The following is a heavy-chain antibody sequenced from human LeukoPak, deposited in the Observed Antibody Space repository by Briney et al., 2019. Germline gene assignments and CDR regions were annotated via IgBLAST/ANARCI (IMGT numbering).Heavy chain of an antibody. D-gene: IGHD6-13*01. CDR3: ARGRSSSWYDY. CDR1: GGSISSYY. Sequence: PSDTLSLTCTVSGGSISSYYWSWIRQPPGKGLEWIGYIYYTGSTKFNPSLKSRVTISVDTSKNQFSLKLSSVTAADTAVYYCARGRSSSWYDYWGQGTLVT. V-gene: IGHV4-59*07. CDR2: IYYTGST. J-gene: IGHJ4*02.